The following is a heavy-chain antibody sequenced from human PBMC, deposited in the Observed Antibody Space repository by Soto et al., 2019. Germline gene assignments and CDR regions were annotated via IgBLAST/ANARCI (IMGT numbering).Heavy chain of an antibody. J-gene: IGHJ4*02. CDR1: GYTFTNHA. D-gene: IGHD5-18*01. V-gene: IGHV1-69*04. Sequence: GASVKVSCKASGYTFTNHAIHWVRQAPGQGLEWMGRINPIQGITNYAQRFQGRVTITADKSTSTAYMELSSLRSEDTAVYYCATYTAMVLDYWGQGTLVTVSS. CDR3: ATYTAMVLDY. CDR2: INPIQGIT.